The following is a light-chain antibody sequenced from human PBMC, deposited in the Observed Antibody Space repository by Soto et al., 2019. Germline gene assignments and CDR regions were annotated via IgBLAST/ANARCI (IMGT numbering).Light chain of an antibody. Sequence: VLTQSPGTLSLSPGDRATLSCRASQSVSSSYLAWYQQKPGQAPRLLIYGASTRATGIPARFSGSGSGTDFTLTISRLEPEDFAVYYCQQYGSSGTFGQGTKVDI. CDR2: GAS. V-gene: IGKV3-20*01. CDR3: QQYGSSGT. CDR1: QSVSSSY. J-gene: IGKJ1*01.